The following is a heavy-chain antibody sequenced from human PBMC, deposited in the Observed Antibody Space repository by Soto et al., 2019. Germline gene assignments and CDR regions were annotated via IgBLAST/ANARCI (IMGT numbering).Heavy chain of an antibody. CDR3: ASTEAITVTYLIERGGAFDI. CDR2: ISSSGSTI. V-gene: IGHV3-11*01. J-gene: IGHJ3*02. Sequence: GGSLRLSCAASGFTFSDYYMSWIRQAPGKGLEWVSYISSSGSTIYYADSVKGRFTISRDNAKNSLYLQMNSLRAEDTAVYYCASTEAITVTYLIERGGAFDIWGQGTMVTVSS. D-gene: IGHD4-17*01. CDR1: GFTFSDYY.